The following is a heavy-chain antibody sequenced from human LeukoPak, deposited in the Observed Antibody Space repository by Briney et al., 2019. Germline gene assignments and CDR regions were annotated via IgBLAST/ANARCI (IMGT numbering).Heavy chain of an antibody. CDR2: ISSDTTYT. J-gene: IGHJ3*02. Sequence: GGSLRLSCAASGFTFSDNYMNWIRRAPGKGLEWVSYISSDTTYTDYADSVKGRFTISRDNAKKLLYLQMNSLRAEDTAIYYCARDQSITTFGAFDIWGQGTMVTVSS. V-gene: IGHV3-11*06. CDR1: GFTFSDNY. D-gene: IGHD3-10*02. CDR3: ARDQSITTFGAFDI.